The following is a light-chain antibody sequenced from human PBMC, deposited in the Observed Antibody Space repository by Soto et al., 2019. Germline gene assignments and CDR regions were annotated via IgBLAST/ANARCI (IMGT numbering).Light chain of an antibody. CDR2: DVN. CDR3: CSFTRSSTYL. CDR1: TSDVGGYNY. Sequence: QSALTQPASVSGSPGQSITISCTGTTSDVGGYNYVTWYQQYPGQAPKIIIYDVNRRPPGVSDRFSGSKSGNTASLTVSDLQAGDEADYFCCSFTRSSTYLFGTGTKVTVL. V-gene: IGLV2-14*03. J-gene: IGLJ1*01.